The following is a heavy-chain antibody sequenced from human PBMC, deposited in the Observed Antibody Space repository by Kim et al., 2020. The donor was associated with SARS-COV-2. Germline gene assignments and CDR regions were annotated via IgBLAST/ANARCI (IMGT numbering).Heavy chain of an antibody. D-gene: IGHD1-1*01. Sequence: GGSLRLSCAASGVTFSRITMSWARQAPGKGLEWVANIKEDGSKQYYVDSVKGRFTISRDNAKNSVYLQLNSLRAEDTAIYYCATHTSLAYWGQGTLVTVSS. V-gene: IGHV3-7*01. CDR3: ATHTSLAY. CDR1: GVTFSRIT. J-gene: IGHJ4*02. CDR2: IKEDGSKQ.